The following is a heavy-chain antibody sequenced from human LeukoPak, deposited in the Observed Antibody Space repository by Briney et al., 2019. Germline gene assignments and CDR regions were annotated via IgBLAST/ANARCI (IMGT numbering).Heavy chain of an antibody. CDR2: IYPGDSDT. J-gene: IGHJ5*02. CDR3: ARQRGGYSNYVSWFDP. CDR1: GYSFTSYW. D-gene: IGHD4-11*01. Sequence: GESLKISCKGSGYSFTSYWIGLVRQMPGKGLEWMGIIYPGDSDTRYSPSFQGQVTISGDKSISTAYLQWSSLKASDTAMYYCARQRGGYSNYVSWFDPWGQGTLVTVSS. V-gene: IGHV5-51*01.